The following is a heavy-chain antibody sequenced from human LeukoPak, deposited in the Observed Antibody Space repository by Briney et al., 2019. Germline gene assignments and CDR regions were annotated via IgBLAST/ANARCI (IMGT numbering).Heavy chain of an antibody. Sequence: PSEALSLTCTVSGASISSGGTFWTWIRQHPGKGLEWIAYISDSGSTYYHPSLKSRGTISEDTSKNQFSLKVTSVTAADTAVYYCARVTVVPAGVYGGGWFDTWGQGTLVTVSS. V-gene: IGHV4-31*03. CDR1: GASISSGGTF. J-gene: IGHJ5*02. CDR2: ISDSGST. D-gene: IGHD2-2*01. CDR3: ARVTVVPAGVYGGGWFDT.